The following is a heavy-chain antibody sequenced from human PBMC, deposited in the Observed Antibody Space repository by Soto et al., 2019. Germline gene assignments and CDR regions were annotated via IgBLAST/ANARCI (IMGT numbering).Heavy chain of an antibody. V-gene: IGHV3-30*18. D-gene: IGHD4-17*01. J-gene: IGHJ4*02. CDR3: AKDPSEYTVTTVFYFDY. CDR2: ISYDGSNK. CDR1: GFTFSSYG. Sequence: PWGSLRLSCAASGFTFSSYGMHWVRQAPGKGLEWVAVISYDGSNKYYADSVKGRFTISRDNSKNTLYLQMNSLRAEDTAVYYCAKDPSEYTVTTVFYFDYWGQGTLVPVSS.